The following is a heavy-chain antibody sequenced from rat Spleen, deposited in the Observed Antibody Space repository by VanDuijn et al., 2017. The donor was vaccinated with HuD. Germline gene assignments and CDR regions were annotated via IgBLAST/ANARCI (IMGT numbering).Heavy chain of an antibody. CDR2: ISYEDSST. V-gene: IGHV5-22*01. Sequence: EVQLVESGGGLVQPGRSLKLSCAASGFTFSDYHMAWVRQAPEKGLEWVASISYEDSSTYYGDSVKGRFTISRDNAKSTLYLQMNGLRSEDTATYYCARSPANWDVMDAWGQGASVTVSS. J-gene: IGHJ4*01. CDR3: ARSPANWDVMDA. CDR1: GFTFSDYH. D-gene: IGHD5-1*01.